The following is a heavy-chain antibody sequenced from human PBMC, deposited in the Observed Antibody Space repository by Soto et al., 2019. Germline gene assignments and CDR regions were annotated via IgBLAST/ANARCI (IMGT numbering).Heavy chain of an antibody. CDR2: IPYDGSHQ. D-gene: IGHD3-3*01. CDR3: AKLRVLEWEVQESDY. V-gene: IGHV3-30*18. J-gene: IGHJ4*01. CDR1: GFTFSSHG. Sequence: QVHLVESGGGVVQPGRSLRLSCAASGFTFSSHGMHWIRQAPGKGLEWVAVIPYDGSHQYYADSVKGRFSISRDNSKNTLYLQMNSLRAEETAVYYCAKLRVLEWEVQESDYWGQEPWSPSPQ.